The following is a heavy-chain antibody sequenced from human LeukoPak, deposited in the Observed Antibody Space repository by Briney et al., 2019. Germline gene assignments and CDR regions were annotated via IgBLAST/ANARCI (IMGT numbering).Heavy chain of an antibody. Sequence: GASVKVSCKASGYTFTSYGISWVRQAPGQGLEWMGWISAYNGNTNYAQKLQGRVTMTTDTSTSTAYMELRSLRSDDTAVYYCASLLVGATYAYFDYWGQGTLVTVSS. CDR3: ASLLVGATYAYFDY. CDR2: ISAYNGNT. CDR1: GYTFTSYG. J-gene: IGHJ4*02. V-gene: IGHV1-18*01. D-gene: IGHD1-26*01.